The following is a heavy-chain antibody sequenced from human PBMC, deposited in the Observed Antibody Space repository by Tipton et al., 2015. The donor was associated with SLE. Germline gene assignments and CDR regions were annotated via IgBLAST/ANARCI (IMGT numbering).Heavy chain of an antibody. CDR1: GDSIRSSGYF. V-gene: IGHV4-31*03. J-gene: IGHJ5*02. D-gene: IGHD1-26*01. Sequence: TLSLTCTVSGDSIRSSGYFWNWVRQHPGAGLEWIGYIHHSGRTDYNPSLRSRVTISRDTSKNQFSLNVNSVTAADTAVYYCARQHSGGATDTWGQGTLVTVSS. CDR3: ARQHSGGATDT. CDR2: IHHSGRT.